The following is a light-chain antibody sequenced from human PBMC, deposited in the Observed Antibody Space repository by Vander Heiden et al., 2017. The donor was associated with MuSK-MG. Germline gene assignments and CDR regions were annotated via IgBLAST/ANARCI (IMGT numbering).Light chain of an antibody. V-gene: IGLV2-14*03. Sequence: QSALTQPASVSGSPGPSITISCTGTNRDIGGFNYVSGNQHSPGKAPKRIIYDVNKRPSGVASRFSGSKSGNTASLTIAGLQAEDEADYFCTSYSSSSTLYVFGTGTRVTVL. CDR1: NRDIGGFNY. CDR2: DVN. CDR3: TSYSSSSTLYV. J-gene: IGLJ1*01.